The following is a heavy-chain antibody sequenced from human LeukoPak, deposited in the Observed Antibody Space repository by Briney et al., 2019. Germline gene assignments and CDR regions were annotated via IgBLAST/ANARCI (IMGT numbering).Heavy chain of an antibody. CDR2: ISYDGSNK. V-gene: IGHV3-30-3*01. D-gene: IGHD5-18*01. J-gene: IGHJ4*02. CDR3: ARDSPAAMAHFDY. CDR1: GFTFSSYA. Sequence: GRSLRLSCAASGFTFSSYAMHWVRQAPGKGLEWVAVISYDGSNKYYADSVKGRFTISRDNSKNTLYLQMNSLRAEDTAVYYCARDSPAAMAHFDYWGQGTLVTVPS.